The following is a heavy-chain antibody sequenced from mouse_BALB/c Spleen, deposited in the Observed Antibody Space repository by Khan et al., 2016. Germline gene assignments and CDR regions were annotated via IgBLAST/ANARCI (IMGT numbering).Heavy chain of an antibody. CDR3: AYYGSSYWFAY. CDR2: INPSTGYT. D-gene: IGHD1-1*01. V-gene: IGHV1-7*01. CDR1: GYTFTSYW. J-gene: IGHJ3*01. Sequence: VQLQESGAELAKPGASVKMSCKASGYTFTSYWMHWVKQRPGQGLEWIGYINPSTGYTEYNQKFKDKATLTADKSSSTAYMQLRSLTSEDSAVYYCAYYGSSYWFAYWGQGTLVTVSA.